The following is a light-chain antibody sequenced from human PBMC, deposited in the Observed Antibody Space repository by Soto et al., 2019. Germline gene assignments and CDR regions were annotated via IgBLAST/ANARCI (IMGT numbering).Light chain of an antibody. Sequence: QSVLTQPASVSGSPGQSITISCTGTSSDVCGYNYVSWSQHHPGKAPKLMIYEVSHRPSGVSNRFSGSKSGNTASLTISGLQAEDEADYYCSSYTTTNTYVFGTGTKLTVL. CDR1: SSDVCGYNY. J-gene: IGLJ1*01. CDR2: EVS. V-gene: IGLV2-14*01. CDR3: SSYTTTNTYV.